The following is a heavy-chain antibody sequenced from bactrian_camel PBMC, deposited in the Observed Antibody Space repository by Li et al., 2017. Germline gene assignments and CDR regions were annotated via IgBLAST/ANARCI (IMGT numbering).Heavy chain of an antibody. V-gene: IGHV3S63*01. J-gene: IGHJ4*01. D-gene: IGHD2*01. Sequence: HVQLVESGAGSVKAGGSLRLSCVALHYTYGNYCMGYFRQAPGKEREGVASIDASGSHTYADSVKGRFSISQDNAENTVYLQMNSLEPVDTAMYYCAARPCPRRSLLRRVVDYNLWGQGTQVTVSS. CDR1: HYTYGNYC. CDR3: AARPCPRRSLLRRVVDYNL. CDR2: IDASGSHT.